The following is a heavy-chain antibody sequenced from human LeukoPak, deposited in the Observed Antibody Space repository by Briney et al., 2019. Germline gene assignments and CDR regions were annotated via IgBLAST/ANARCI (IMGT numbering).Heavy chain of an antibody. CDR2: IFYSGST. J-gene: IGHJ6*03. V-gene: IGHV4-39*07. Sequence: SETLSLTCTVSGGSISTSNYYWGWIRQPPGKGLEWIGNIFYSGSTYYNPSLKSRVTISVDTSKNQFSLKLSSVTAADTAVYYCARGYCSGGSCYSYYYYNYMDVWGKGTTVTVSS. CDR3: ARGYCSGGSCYSYYYYNYMDV. CDR1: GGSISTSNYY. D-gene: IGHD2-15*01.